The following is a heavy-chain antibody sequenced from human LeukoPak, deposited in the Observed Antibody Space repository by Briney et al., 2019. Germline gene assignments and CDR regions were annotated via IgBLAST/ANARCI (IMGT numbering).Heavy chain of an antibody. CDR1: GYSFDNYW. CDR2: IYPADSDT. V-gene: IGHV5-51*01. D-gene: IGHD3-10*01. Sequence: GESLKISCQGSGYSFDNYWLAWVRQIPGKPRELMGVIYPADSDTKYSPSLQGQVTISADKSINTAYMQWSSLKASDTAIYYCARHTSALSHDFWGQGTLVTVSS. J-gene: IGHJ4*02. CDR3: ARHTSALSHDF.